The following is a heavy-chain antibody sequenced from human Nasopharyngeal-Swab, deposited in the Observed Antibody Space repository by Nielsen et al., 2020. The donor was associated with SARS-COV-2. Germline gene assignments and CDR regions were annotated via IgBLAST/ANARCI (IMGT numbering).Heavy chain of an antibody. CDR2: ISWNSGSI. J-gene: IGHJ6*02. V-gene: IGHV3-9*01. D-gene: IGHD6-19*01. Sequence: VRQMPGKGLEWVSGISWNSGSIGYADSVKGRFTISRDNAKNSLYLQMNSLRAEDTALYYCAKGRSGWSYYGMDVWGQGTTVTVS. CDR3: AKGRSGWSYYGMDV.